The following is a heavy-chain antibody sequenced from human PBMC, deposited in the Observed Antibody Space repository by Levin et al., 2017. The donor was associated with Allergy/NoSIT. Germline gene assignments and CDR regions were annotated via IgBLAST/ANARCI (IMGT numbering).Heavy chain of an antibody. D-gene: IGHD6-13*01. CDR1: GGSISSYY. V-gene: IGHV4-59*01. J-gene: IGHJ4*02. Sequence: ESLKISCTVSGGSISSYYWSWIRQPPGKGLEWIGYVSYSGSTNYNPSLKSRVTISVDTSKNQFSLKLSSVTAADTAVYYCARGKGSSWYLYFDYWGQGTLVTVSS. CDR2: VSYSGST. CDR3: ARGKGSSWYLYFDY.